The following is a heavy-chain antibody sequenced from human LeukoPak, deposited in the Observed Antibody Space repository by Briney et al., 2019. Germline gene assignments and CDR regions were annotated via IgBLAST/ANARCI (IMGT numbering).Heavy chain of an antibody. CDR2: ISDIGSI. D-gene: IGHD2/OR15-2a*01. V-gene: IGHV4-59*08. Sequence: SETLSLTCTVSGGSISSYYWSWIRQPPGKGLEWIAYISDIGSINYNPSLKSQVTISLDTSKNQFSLKLSSVTAADTAVYYCAGHHPRNTVDFWGQGTLVTVSS. J-gene: IGHJ4*02. CDR3: AGHHPRNTVDF. CDR1: GGSISSYY.